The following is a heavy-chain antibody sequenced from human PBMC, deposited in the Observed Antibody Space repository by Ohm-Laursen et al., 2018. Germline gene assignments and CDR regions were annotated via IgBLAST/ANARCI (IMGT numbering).Heavy chain of an antibody. J-gene: IGHJ6*02. CDR2: ISGSGGST. Sequence: SLRLSCAASGFTFDDYAMHWVRQAPGKGLEWVSAISGSGGSTYYADSVKGRFTISRDNSKNTLYLQMNSLRAEDTAVYYCAKNYYDSSGYYSHYYGMDVWGQGTTVTVSS. V-gene: IGHV3-23*01. D-gene: IGHD3-22*01. CDR3: AKNYYDSSGYYSHYYGMDV. CDR1: GFTFDDYA.